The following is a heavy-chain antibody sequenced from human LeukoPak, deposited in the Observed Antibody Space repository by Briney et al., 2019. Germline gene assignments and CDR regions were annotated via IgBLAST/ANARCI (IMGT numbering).Heavy chain of an antibody. J-gene: IGHJ3*02. V-gene: IGHV3-11*04. CDR1: GFTFSDYY. Sequence: PGGSLRLSCAASGFTFSDYYMGWIRQAPGNGLEWVAYITSSGSAIYHADSVKGRLTISRDNAKNSLYLQMNTLRAEDTAVYYCARAHKDAFDIWGQGTMVTVSS. CDR2: ITSSGSAI. CDR3: ARAHKDAFDI.